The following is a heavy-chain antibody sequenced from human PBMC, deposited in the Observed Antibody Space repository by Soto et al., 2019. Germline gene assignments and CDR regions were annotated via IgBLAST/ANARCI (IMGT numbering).Heavy chain of an antibody. CDR3: ARDPMGRYYGSGSYYFDY. J-gene: IGHJ4*02. Sequence: QVQLVESRGGVVQPGRSLRLSCAASGFTFSSYAMHWVRQAPGKGLEWVAVISYDGSNKYYADSVKGRFTISRDNSKNTLYLQMNSLRAEDTAVYYCARDPMGRYYGSGSYYFDYWGQGTRVTVSS. CDR2: ISYDGSNK. D-gene: IGHD3-10*01. V-gene: IGHV3-30-3*01. CDR1: GFTFSSYA.